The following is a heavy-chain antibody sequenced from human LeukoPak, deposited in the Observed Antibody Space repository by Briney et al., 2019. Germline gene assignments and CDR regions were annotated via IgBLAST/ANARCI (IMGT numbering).Heavy chain of an antibody. CDR1: GFTFSSYA. CDR2: ISYDGSNK. J-gene: IGHJ4*02. CDR3: ARVGLRYFDWLLPTNFDY. V-gene: IGHV3-30*04. D-gene: IGHD3-9*01. Sequence: GGSLRLSCAASGFTFSSYAMHWVRQAPGKGLEWVAVISYDGSNKYYADSVKGRFTISRDNYKNTLYLQMNSLRAEDTAVYYCARVGLRYFDWLLPTNFDYWGQGTLVTVSS.